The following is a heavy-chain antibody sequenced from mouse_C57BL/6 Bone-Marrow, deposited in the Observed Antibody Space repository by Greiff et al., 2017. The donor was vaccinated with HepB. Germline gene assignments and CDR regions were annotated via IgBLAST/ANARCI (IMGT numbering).Heavy chain of an antibody. D-gene: IGHD1-1*01. V-gene: IGHV5-9*01. Sequence: EVKVVESGGGLVKPGGSLKLSCAASGFTFSSYTMSWVRQTPEKRLEWVATISGGGGNTYYPDSVKGRFTISRDNAKNTLYLQMSSLRSEDTALYYCARRFGSSYVGYWYFDVWGTGTTVTVSS. CDR2: ISGGGGNT. CDR1: GFTFSSYT. J-gene: IGHJ1*03. CDR3: ARRFGSSYVGYWYFDV.